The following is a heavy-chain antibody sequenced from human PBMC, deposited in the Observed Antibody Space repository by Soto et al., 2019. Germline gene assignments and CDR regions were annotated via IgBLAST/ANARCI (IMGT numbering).Heavy chain of an antibody. CDR2: ISNSGGTT. D-gene: IGHD4-17*01. CDR1: GFTFSSYV. V-gene: IGHV3-23*01. J-gene: IGHJ3*02. Sequence: EVQLLESGGGLVQPGGSLRLSCVASGFTFSSYVVCWVRQAPGKGLEWVSVISNSGGTTYYADSVKGRFTISRDNSKSTLYLQMNSLRAEDTAVYFCARLKGDYHLGAFDIWGQGTMVTVSS. CDR3: ARLKGDYHLGAFDI.